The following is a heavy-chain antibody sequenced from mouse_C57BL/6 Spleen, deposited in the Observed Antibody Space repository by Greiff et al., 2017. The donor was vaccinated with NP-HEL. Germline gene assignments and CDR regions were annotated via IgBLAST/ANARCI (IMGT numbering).Heavy chain of an antibody. V-gene: IGHV5-17*01. J-gene: IGHJ3*01. CDR1: GFTFSDYG. Sequence: EVMLVESGGGLVKPGGSLKLSCAASGFTFSDYGMHWVRQAPEKGLEWVAYISSGSSTIYYADTVKGRFTISRDKAKNTLFLQMTSLRSEDTAMYYCANLGPPFAYWGQGTLVTVSA. D-gene: IGHD4-1*01. CDR3: ANLGPPFAY. CDR2: ISSGSSTI.